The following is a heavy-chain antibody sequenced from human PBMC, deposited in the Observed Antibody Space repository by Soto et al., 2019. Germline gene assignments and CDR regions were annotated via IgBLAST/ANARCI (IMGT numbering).Heavy chain of an antibody. CDR3: ARDPRYGDYGSWCHYYMDV. D-gene: IGHD4-17*01. CDR2: ISSRGSTI. J-gene: IGHJ6*03. V-gene: IGHV3-11*01. Sequence: QVQLVESGGGLVKPGCSLRLSCAASGFTFIDYYMSWIRQAPGKGLEWVSYISSRGSTIYYADSVKGRFTICRDNAKNSLYLQMNILRAEATTVYYCARDPRYGDYGSWCHYYMDVWGKGTTVTVSS. CDR1: GFTFIDYY.